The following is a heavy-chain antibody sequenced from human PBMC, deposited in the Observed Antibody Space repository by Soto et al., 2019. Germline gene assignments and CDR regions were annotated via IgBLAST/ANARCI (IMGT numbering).Heavy chain of an antibody. V-gene: IGHV1-24*01. CDR1: GYTLTELS. CDR3: ATLQPDYGGNSGPYYFDY. D-gene: IGHD4-17*01. CDR2: FDPEDGET. J-gene: IGHJ4*02. Sequence: GASVKVSCKVSGYTLTELSMHWVRQAPGKGLEWMGGFDPEDGETIYAQKFQGRVTMTEDTSTDTAYMELSSLRSEDTAVYYCATLQPDYGGNSGPYYFDYWGQGTLVTVSS.